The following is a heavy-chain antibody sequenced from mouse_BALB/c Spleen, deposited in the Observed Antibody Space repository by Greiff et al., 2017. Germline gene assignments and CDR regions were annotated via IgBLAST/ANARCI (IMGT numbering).Heavy chain of an antibody. J-gene: IGHJ4*01. V-gene: IGHV1-37*01. CDR2: INPYNGDT. D-gene: IGHD2-1*01. Sequence: EVQGVESGPELVKPGASVKISCKASGYSFTGYFMNWVKQSHGKSLEWIGRINPYNGDTFYNQKFKGKATLTVDKSSSTAHMELLSLTSEDSAVYYCGKGGNYKYYAMDYWGQGTSVTVSS. CDR3: GKGGNYKYYAMDY. CDR1: GYSFTGYF.